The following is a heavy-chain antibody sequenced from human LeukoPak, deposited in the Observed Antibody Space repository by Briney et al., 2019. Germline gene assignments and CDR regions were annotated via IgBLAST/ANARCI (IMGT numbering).Heavy chain of an antibody. CDR2: ISYDGSNK. D-gene: IGHD7-27*01. CDR3: ARLETGDYYYYYMDV. Sequence: GGSLRLSCAASGFTFSSYGMHWVRQAPGKGLEWVAVISYDGSNKYYADSVKGRFTISRDNSKNTLYLQMNSLRAEDTAVYYCARLETGDYYYYYMDVWGKGTTVTVSS. CDR1: GFTFSSYG. J-gene: IGHJ6*03. V-gene: IGHV3-30*03.